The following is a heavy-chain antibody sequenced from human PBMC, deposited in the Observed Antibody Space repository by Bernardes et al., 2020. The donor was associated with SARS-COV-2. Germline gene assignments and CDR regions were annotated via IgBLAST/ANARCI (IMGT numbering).Heavy chain of an antibody. Sequence: VWSLILSCAASGFTFPKYDMSWVRQAPGKGLEWVSGISGSGNTTYYADSVKGRFTISRDNSKNTLFLQMDSLRAEDTAVYYCAKDDDRPLFGAPGFDSWGQGTLVTVSS. CDR2: ISGSGNTT. CDR3: AKDDDRPLFGAPGFDS. V-gene: IGHV3-23*01. CDR1: GFTFPKYD. J-gene: IGHJ4*02. D-gene: IGHD3-3*01.